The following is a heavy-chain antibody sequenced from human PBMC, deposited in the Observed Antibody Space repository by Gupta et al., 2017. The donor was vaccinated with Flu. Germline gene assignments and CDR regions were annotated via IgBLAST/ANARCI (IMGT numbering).Heavy chain of an antibody. D-gene: IGHD3-16*01. CDR2: INPISGTP. Sequence: QVQLVQSGAEVKKSGSSVKVSCKASGGTFNNYGISWVRQAPGQGLEWMGGINPISGTPNYAQKFQGRVTIIADKSTSTAYMELSGLISEDTAVYYCASLAGSIINYYYDMDVWGKGTTVTGSS. CDR1: GGTFNNYG. CDR3: ASLAGSIINYYYDMDV. V-gene: IGHV1-69*06. J-gene: IGHJ6*03.